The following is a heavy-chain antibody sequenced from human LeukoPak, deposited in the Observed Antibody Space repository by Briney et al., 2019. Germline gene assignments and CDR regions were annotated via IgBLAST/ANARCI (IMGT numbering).Heavy chain of an antibody. CDR2: ISAYNGNT. Sequence: ASVKVSCKASGYTFTSYGISWVRQAPGQGLEWMGWISAYNGNTNYAQKLQGRLTMTTDKSTSTAYMELRSLRSDDTAVYYCARDLGSPPDNCFDPWGQGTLVTVSS. J-gene: IGHJ5*02. V-gene: IGHV1-18*01. CDR3: ARDLGSPPDNCFDP. D-gene: IGHD3-16*01. CDR1: GYTFTSYG.